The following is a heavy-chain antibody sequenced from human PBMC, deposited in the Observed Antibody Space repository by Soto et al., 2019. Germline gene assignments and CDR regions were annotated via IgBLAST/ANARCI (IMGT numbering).Heavy chain of an antibody. CDR1: GFTFDDYA. V-gene: IGHV3-9*01. CDR2: FSWNRGSL. J-gene: IGHJ5*02. CDR3: AKDGPQSEAVAGNWFDP. Sequence: EVQLVESGGGLVQPGRSLRLSCAASGFTFDDYAMHWVRQPQGKGLGWFSGFSWNRGSLGYADSVKGRFTISRDNAKNSLYLQMNSLRAEDTALYYCAKDGPQSEAVAGNWFDPWGQGTLVTVSS. D-gene: IGHD6-19*01.